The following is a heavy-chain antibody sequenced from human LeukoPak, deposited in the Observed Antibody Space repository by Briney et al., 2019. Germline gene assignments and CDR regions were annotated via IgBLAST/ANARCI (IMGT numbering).Heavy chain of an antibody. J-gene: IGHJ6*04. D-gene: IGHD5-18*01. CDR2: FYHSGST. Sequence: SETLSLTCTVSGYSITSSYYWGWIRQPPGKGLEWIGNFYHSGSTYYNPSLKSRVTISVDTSKNQFSLKLSSVTAADTAVYYCAREGRYSYGYDVWGKGTTVTISS. V-gene: IGHV4-38-2*02. CDR3: AREGRYSYGYDV. CDR1: GYSITSSYY.